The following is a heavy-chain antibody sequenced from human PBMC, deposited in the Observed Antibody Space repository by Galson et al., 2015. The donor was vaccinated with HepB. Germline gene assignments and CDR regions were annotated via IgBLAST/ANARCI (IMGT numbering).Heavy chain of an antibody. Sequence: SLRLSCAASGFTFSSYGMHWVRQASGKGLEWVAVISYDGSNKYYADSVNGRFTISRDNSKNTPYLQMNSLRAEDTAVYYCAKDRRRGVVVTASPFDYWGQGTLVTVSS. CDR3: AKDRRRGVVVTASPFDY. CDR2: ISYDGSNK. V-gene: IGHV3-30*18. J-gene: IGHJ4*02. CDR1: GFTFSSYG. D-gene: IGHD2-21*02.